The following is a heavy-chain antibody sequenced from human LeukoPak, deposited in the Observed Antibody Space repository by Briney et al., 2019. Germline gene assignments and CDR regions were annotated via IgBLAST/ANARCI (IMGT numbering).Heavy chain of an antibody. CDR2: ISGDGNSR. V-gene: IGHV3-43*02. CDR1: EFTFADYV. Sequence: GGSLRLSXAASEFTFADYVMHWVRQAPGKGLEWISLISGDGNSRYYADSLKGRLIISRDNSKNSLDLQMNYLTTEDSALYYCVRGIAGAPVAFDVWGHGTMVTVSP. CDR3: VRGIAGAPVAFDV. D-gene: IGHD2-21*01. J-gene: IGHJ3*01.